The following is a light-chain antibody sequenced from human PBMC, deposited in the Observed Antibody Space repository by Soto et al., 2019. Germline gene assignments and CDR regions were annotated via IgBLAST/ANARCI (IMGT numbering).Light chain of an antibody. CDR1: SSDVGSYNL. V-gene: IGLV2-23*01. J-gene: IGLJ1*01. CDR2: EGS. CDR3: CSYAGSSTPDV. Sequence: QSALTQPASVSGSPGQSITISCTGTSSDVGSYNLVSWYQQHPGKAPKLMIYEGSKRPSGVSNRFSGSKSGNTASPTISGLQAEDEADYYCCSYAGSSTPDVFGTGTKLTVL.